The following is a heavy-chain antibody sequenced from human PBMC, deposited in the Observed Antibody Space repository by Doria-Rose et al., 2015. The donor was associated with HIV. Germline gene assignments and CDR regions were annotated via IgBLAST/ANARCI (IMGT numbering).Heavy chain of an antibody. D-gene: IGHD6-6*01. J-gene: IGHJ4*02. Sequence: LEWVSYITNSVSTPYYADSVKGRFTISGDNGKNSLFLQMNSLRVEDTAIYYCARSLPAYSSSPFDYWGQGTLVAVSS. CDR3: ARSLPAYSSSPFDY. V-gene: IGHV3-48*03. CDR2: ITNSVSTP.